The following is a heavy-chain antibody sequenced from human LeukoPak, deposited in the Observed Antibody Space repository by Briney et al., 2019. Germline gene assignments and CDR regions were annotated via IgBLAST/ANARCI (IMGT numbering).Heavy chain of an antibody. D-gene: IGHD3-10*01. J-gene: IGHJ6*02. CDR1: GYTFTSYD. Sequence: ASVKVSCKASGYTFTSYDINWVRQAPGQGLEWMGWMNPNSGNTGYAQKFQGRVTMTRNTSISTAYMELSSLRSEDTAVYYCAITMVRGVKPYYYYGMDVWGQGTTVTVSS. CDR3: AITMVRGVKPYYYYGMDV. CDR2: MNPNSGNT. V-gene: IGHV1-8*01.